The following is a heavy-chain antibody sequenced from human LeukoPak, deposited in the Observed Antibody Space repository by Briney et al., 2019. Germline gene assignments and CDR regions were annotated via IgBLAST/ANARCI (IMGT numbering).Heavy chain of an antibody. V-gene: IGHV3-30-3*01. CDR1: GFTFSSYV. CDR2: ISYDGSNK. Sequence: PGGSLRLSCAASGFTFSSYVMHWVRQAPGKGLEWVAVISYDGSNKYYADSVKGRFTISRDNSKNTLYLQMNSLRAEDTAVYYCARDEDTAMVMYYFDYWGQGTLVTVPS. CDR3: ARDEDTAMVMYYFDY. D-gene: IGHD5-18*01. J-gene: IGHJ4*02.